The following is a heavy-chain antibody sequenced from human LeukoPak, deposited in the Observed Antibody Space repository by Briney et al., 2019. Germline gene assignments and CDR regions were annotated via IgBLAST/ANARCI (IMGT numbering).Heavy chain of an antibody. V-gene: IGHV1-2*02. CDR2: INPNSGGT. CDR1: GYTFTSYH. J-gene: IGHJ5*02. Sequence: ASVKVSCKASGYTFTSYHITWVRQAPGQGLEWMGWINPNSGGTNYAQKFQGRVTMTRDTSISTAYMELSRLRSDDTAVYYCARGGPYYYDSSGYRWFDPWGQGTLVTVSS. D-gene: IGHD3-22*01. CDR3: ARGGPYYYDSSGYRWFDP.